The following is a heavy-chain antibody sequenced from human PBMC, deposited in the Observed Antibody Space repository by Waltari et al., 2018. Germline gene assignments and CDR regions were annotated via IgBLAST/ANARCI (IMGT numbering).Heavy chain of an antibody. J-gene: IGHJ6*02. CDR3: ARDITSYYYYYGMDV. Sequence: QVQLQGSGPGLVKPSETLSLTCAVSGYSISSGYYWGWIRQPPGKGLEWMGSIYHSGSTYYNPSLKSRVTISVDTSKNQFSLKLSSVTAADTAVYYCARDITSYYYYYGMDVWGQGTTVTVSS. CDR1: GYSISSGYY. V-gene: IGHV4-38-2*02. CDR2: IYHSGST.